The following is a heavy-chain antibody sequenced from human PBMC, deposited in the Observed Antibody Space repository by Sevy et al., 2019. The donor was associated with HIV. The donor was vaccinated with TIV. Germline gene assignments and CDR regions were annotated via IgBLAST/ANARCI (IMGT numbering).Heavy chain of an antibody. D-gene: IGHD3-10*01. CDR3: AGDYYGSGNYYNHFDY. Sequence: GGSLRLSCAASGFTFSSYVMSWVRQAPGKGLEWVSAISGSGGSTDYADSVKGRFTISRDNSKNTLYLQMNSLRAEDTAVYYCAGDYYGSGNYYNHFDYWGQGTLVTVSS. CDR2: ISGSGGST. CDR1: GFTFSSYV. V-gene: IGHV3-23*01. J-gene: IGHJ4*02.